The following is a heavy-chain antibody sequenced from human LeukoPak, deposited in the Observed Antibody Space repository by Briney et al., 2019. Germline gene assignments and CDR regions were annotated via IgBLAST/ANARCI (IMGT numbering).Heavy chain of an antibody. D-gene: IGHD6-6*01. CDR1: GFTVSSNY. CDR2: IYSGGST. J-gene: IGHJ4*02. V-gene: IGHV3-53*01. Sequence: SGGSLRLSCAASGFTVSSNYMSWVRQAPAKGLEWVSVIYSGGSTYYADSVKGRFTISRDNSKHTLYLQMNSLRVEDTAVYYCARDRLYSSSSEDYWGQGTLVTVSS. CDR3: ARDRLYSSSSEDY.